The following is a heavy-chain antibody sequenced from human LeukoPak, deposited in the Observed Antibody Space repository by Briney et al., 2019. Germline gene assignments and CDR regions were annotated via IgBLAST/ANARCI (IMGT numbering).Heavy chain of an antibody. CDR1: GYTLTELS. D-gene: IGHD2-2*02. Sequence: ASVKVSCKVSGYTLTELSMHWVRQAPGKGLEWMGGFDLEDDETIYAQKFQGRVTMTEDTSTDTAYMELSSLRSEDTAVYYCARGDNTSPGFDYWGQGTLVTVSS. CDR3: ARGDNTSPGFDY. CDR2: FDLEDDET. J-gene: IGHJ4*02. V-gene: IGHV1-24*01.